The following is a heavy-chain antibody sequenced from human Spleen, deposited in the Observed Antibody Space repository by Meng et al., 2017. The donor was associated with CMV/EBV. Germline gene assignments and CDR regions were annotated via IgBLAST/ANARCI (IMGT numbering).Heavy chain of an antibody. CDR1: EFTFSGYW. CDR2: IKQDGGET. V-gene: IGHV3-7*03. CDR3: ARDRGVNDYFDY. Sequence: GGSLRLSCAASEFTFSGYWMSWVRQAPGQGLEWVAKIKQDGGETYYVDSVKGRFTISRDNAKNSLYLQMNSLRVEDTAVYYCARDRGVNDYFDYWGQGTLVTVSS. D-gene: IGHD3-10*01. J-gene: IGHJ4*02.